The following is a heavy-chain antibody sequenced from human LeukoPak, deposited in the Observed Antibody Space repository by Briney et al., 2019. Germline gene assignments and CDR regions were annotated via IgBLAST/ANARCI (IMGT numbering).Heavy chain of an antibody. CDR3: ARHPPYVSSSAIFDP. D-gene: IGHD3-10*02. J-gene: IGHJ5*02. CDR2: IYPGDSDT. V-gene: IGHV5-51*01. Sequence: GESLKISCKTSGFSFTSYWIAWVRQMPGKGLEWIGMIYPGDSDTTYSPSSQGQVIISADTSISTAYLQLTRLQASDTAIYYCARHPPYVSSSAIFDPWGQGTLVTVAS. CDR1: GFSFTSYW.